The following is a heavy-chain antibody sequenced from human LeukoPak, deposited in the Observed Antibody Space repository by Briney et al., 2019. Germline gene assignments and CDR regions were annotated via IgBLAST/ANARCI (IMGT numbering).Heavy chain of an antibody. Sequence: GGSLRLSCAASGFTFSDHYMDWVRQAPGKGLEWVGRTRNKANSYTTEYAASVKGRFTISRDDSKNSLYLQMNSLKTEDTAVYYCARAKRYCSGGNCYSVPDYWGQGTLVTVPS. V-gene: IGHV3-72*01. CDR1: GFTFSDHY. CDR2: TRNKANSYTT. CDR3: ARAKRYCSGGNCYSVPDY. J-gene: IGHJ4*02. D-gene: IGHD2-15*01.